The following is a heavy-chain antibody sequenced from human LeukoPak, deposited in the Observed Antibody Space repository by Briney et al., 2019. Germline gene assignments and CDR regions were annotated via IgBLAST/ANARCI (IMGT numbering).Heavy chain of an antibody. J-gene: IGHJ4*02. D-gene: IGHD1-26*01. CDR1: GFTFSSYN. V-gene: IGHV3-48*02. CDR3: ARRAIVGAGTIDF. Sequence: GGSLRLSCAASGFTFSSYNMNWVRQAPGKGLEWASYIDTSGSIIYYADSVRGRFTISRDNAQKSLYLQMNSLGDEDTAIYYCARRAIVGAGTIDFWGQGTLVTVSS. CDR2: IDTSGSII.